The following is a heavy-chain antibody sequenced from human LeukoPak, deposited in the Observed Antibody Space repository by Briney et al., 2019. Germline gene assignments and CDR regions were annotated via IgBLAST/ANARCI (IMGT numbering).Heavy chain of an antibody. J-gene: IGHJ4*02. CDR2: IRYDGSNK. D-gene: IGHD5-18*01. CDR3: AREGGPRGYSYGALDY. CDR1: GFTFCSYG. Sequence: GGSLRLSCAASGFTFCSYGMHWVRQAPGKGLEWVAFIRYDGSNKYYADSVKGRFTISRDNSKNTLYLQMNSLRAEDTAVYYCAREGGPRGYSYGALDYWGQGTLVTVSS. V-gene: IGHV3-30*02.